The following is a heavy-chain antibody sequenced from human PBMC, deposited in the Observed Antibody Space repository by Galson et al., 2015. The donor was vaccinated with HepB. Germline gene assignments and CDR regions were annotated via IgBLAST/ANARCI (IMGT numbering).Heavy chain of an antibody. CDR3: ARDRGGSGSYLSYYNGMDV. Sequence: SLRLSCAASGFTFSSYNTNWVRQAPGKGLEWVSYINTNSDTKYYADSVKGRFTISRDNAKNSLYLQMNSLSADDTAVYYCARDRGGSGSYLSYYNGMDVWGQGTTVTVSS. CDR2: INTNSDTK. J-gene: IGHJ6*02. V-gene: IGHV3-48*04. CDR1: GFTFSSYN. D-gene: IGHD3-10*01.